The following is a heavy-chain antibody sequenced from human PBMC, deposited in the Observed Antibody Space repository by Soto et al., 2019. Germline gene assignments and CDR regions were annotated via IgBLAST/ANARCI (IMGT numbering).Heavy chain of an antibody. CDR1: GFTFSSYA. Sequence: EVQLLESGGGLVQPGGSLRLSCAASGFTFSSYAMSWVRQAPGKGLEWVSAISGSGGSTYYADSVKGRFTISRDNSKNKLYLQMNSLRAEDTAVYYCANTEGSSEQYDYWGQGTLVTVSS. CDR3: ANTEGSSEQYDY. J-gene: IGHJ4*02. V-gene: IGHV3-23*01. D-gene: IGHD6-19*01. CDR2: ISGSGGST.